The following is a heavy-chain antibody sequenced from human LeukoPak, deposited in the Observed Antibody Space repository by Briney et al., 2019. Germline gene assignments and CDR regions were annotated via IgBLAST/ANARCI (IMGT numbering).Heavy chain of an antibody. CDR2: LYYSGST. V-gene: IGHV4-39*07. J-gene: IGHJ4*02. CDR3: ARDQSSGWFSPLYFDY. D-gene: IGHD6-19*01. Sequence: SETLSLTCTVSGGSISSSSYYWGWIRQPPGKGLEWVGSLYYSGSTYYNPSLKSRVTISVDTSKNQFSLKLSSVTAADTAVYYCARDQSSGWFSPLYFDYWGQGTLVTVSS. CDR1: GGSISSSSYY.